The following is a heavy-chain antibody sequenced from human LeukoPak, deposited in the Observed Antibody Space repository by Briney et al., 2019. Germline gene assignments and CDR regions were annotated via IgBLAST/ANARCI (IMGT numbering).Heavy chain of an antibody. CDR1: GYSISSGYY. D-gene: IGHD5-18*01. J-gene: IGHJ4*02. CDR3: ARAGYSVGFHDY. Sequence: SETLSLTCTVSGYSISSGYYWGWIRQPPGKGLEWIGSIYYSGSTYYNPSLKSRVTISVDTSKNQFSLKLSSVTAADTAVYYCARAGYSVGFHDYWGQGTLVTVSS. V-gene: IGHV4-38-2*02. CDR2: IYYSGST.